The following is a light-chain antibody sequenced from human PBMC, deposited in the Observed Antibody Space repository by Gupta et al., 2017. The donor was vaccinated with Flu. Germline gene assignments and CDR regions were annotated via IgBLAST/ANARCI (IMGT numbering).Light chain of an antibody. CDR3: RQGERWPWA. V-gene: IGKV2-30*01. J-gene: IGKJ1*01. CDR1: EGLGDSDRNIY. CDR2: EDS. Sequence: VTLGTPASISCRSSEGLGDSDRNIYLDWFQERPGQSPRRRIYEDSHRECGVPDRVSGSGSGTDFTLKISRGEAEDVGVYYCRQGERWPWAFGQGTKVEIK.